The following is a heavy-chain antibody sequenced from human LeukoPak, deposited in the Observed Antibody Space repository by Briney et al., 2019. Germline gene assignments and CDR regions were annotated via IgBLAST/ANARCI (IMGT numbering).Heavy chain of an antibody. V-gene: IGHV3-23*01. CDR3: AKDDYYYDSSGYYLGDAFDI. Sequence: GGSLRLSCAASGFTFSSYAMSWVRQAPGKGLEWVSAISGSGGSTYYADSVKGRFTISRDNSKNTLYLQMSSLRAEDTAVYYCAKDDYYYDSSGYYLGDAFDIWGQGTMVTVSS. J-gene: IGHJ3*02. CDR1: GFTFSSYA. D-gene: IGHD3-22*01. CDR2: ISGSGGST.